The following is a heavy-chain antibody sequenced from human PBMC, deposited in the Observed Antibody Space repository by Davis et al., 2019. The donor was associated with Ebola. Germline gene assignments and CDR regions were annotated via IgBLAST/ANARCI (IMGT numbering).Heavy chain of an antibody. CDR1: GGSFSGYY. V-gene: IGHV4-34*01. J-gene: IGHJ6*02. CDR2: INHSGST. D-gene: IGHD6-13*01. Sequence: SETLSLTCAVYGGSFSGYYWSWICQPPGKGLEWIGEINHSGSTNYNPSLKSRVTISVDTSKNQFSLKLSSVTAADTAVYYCARARRQQLVFGHYYYGMDVWGQGTTVTVSS. CDR3: ARARRQQLVFGHYYYGMDV.